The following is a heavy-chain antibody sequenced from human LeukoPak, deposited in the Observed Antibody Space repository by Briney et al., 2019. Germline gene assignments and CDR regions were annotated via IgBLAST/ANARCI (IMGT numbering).Heavy chain of an antibody. Sequence: ASVKVSXKASGYTFTGYYMHWVRQAPGQGLEWMGWINPNSGGTNYAQKFQGRVTMTRDTSISTAYMELSRLRSDDTAVYYCARDNGEDFWSAGVDYWGQGTLVTVSS. J-gene: IGHJ4*02. D-gene: IGHD3-3*01. CDR2: INPNSGGT. CDR3: ARDNGEDFWSAGVDY. V-gene: IGHV1-2*02. CDR1: GYTFTGYY.